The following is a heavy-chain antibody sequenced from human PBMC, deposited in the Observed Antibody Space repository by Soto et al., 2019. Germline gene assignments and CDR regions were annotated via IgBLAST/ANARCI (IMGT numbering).Heavy chain of an antibody. CDR1: GGTFSSYA. Sequence: GASVKVSCKASGGTFSSYAISWVRQAPGQGLEWMGWISAYNGNTNYAQKLQGRVTMTTDTSTSTAYMELRSLRSDDTAVYYCARSIAAAVEFDYWGQGTLVTVSS. V-gene: IGHV1-18*01. CDR2: ISAYNGNT. J-gene: IGHJ4*02. CDR3: ARSIAAAVEFDY. D-gene: IGHD6-13*01.